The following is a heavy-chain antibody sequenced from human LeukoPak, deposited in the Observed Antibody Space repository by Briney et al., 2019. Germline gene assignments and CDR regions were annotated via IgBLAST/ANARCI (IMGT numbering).Heavy chain of an antibody. V-gene: IGHV4-39*07. CDR3: ARALAVAGPDYFDY. J-gene: IGHJ4*02. CDR2: IYYSGST. Sequence: SETLSLTCTVSGGSISSSSYYWGWIRQPPGKGLEWIGSIYYSGSTYYNPSLKSRVTISVDTSKNRSSLKLSSVTAADTAVYYCARALAVAGPDYFDYWGQGTLVTVSS. CDR1: GGSISSSSYY. D-gene: IGHD6-19*01.